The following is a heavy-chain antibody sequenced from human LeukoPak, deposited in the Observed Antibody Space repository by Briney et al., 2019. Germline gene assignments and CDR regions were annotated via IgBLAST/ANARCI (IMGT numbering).Heavy chain of an antibody. CDR2: INHSGST. J-gene: IGHJ6*02. CDR1: GGSFSGYY. D-gene: IGHD2-2*01. CDR3: ARGEFLPYCSRTSCHYYYYGMDV. V-gene: IGHV4-34*01. Sequence: SETLSLTCAVYGGSFSGYYWSWIRQPPGKGLEWIGEINHSGSTNYNPSLKSRVTISVDTSKNQFSLKLSSVTAADTAVYYCARGEFLPYCSRTSCHYYYYGMDVWGQGTTVTVSS.